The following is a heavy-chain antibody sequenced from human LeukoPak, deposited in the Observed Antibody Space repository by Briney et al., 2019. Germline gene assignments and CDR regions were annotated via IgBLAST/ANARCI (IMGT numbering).Heavy chain of an antibody. CDR1: GYSISSGYY. CDR2: IYHSGST. J-gene: IGHJ3*01. CDR3: ARGRYTVTTDAFDF. D-gene: IGHD4-17*01. V-gene: IGHV4-38-2*02. Sequence: SETLSLTCTVSGYSISSGYYWGWIRQPPGKGLEWIGSIYHSGSTYYNPSLKSRVTISVDTSKNQFSLKLSSVTAADTAVYYCARGRYTVTTDAFDFWGHGTMVTVSS.